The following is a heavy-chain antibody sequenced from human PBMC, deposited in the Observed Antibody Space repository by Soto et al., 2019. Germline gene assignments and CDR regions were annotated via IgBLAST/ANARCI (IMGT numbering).Heavy chain of an antibody. J-gene: IGHJ5*02. V-gene: IGHV4-4*07. CDR1: GASISGFY. CDR3: VRDGTKTLRDWFDP. Sequence: PSETLSLTCTVSGASISGFYWSWVRKSAGKGLEWIGRIYATGTTDYNPSLKSRVMMSVDTSKKQFSLKLRSVTAADTAVYYCVRDGTKTLRDWFDPWGQGISVTVSS. CDR2: IYATGTT. D-gene: IGHD1-1*01.